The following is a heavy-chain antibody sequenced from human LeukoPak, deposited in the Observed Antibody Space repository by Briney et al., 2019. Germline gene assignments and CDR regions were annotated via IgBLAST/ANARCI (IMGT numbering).Heavy chain of an antibody. CDR2: IYPGDSGT. CDR1: GYTFTNYW. CDR3: ARQGVRGVLKINWFDR. V-gene: IGHV5-51*01. Sequence: GESLKISCKGSGYTFTNYWIGWVRQMPGKGLEWMGIIYPGDSGTRYSPSFQGQVTISADKSISTAYLQWSSLKASDTAMYYCARQGVRGVLKINWFDRWGQGTLDTVSS. D-gene: IGHD3-10*01. J-gene: IGHJ5*02.